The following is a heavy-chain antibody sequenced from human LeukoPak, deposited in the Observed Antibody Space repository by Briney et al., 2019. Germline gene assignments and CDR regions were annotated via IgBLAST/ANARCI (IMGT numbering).Heavy chain of an antibody. Sequence: SETLSLTCTVSGGSISSGDYYWSWIRQPPGKGLEWIGYIYYSGSTYYNPSLKSRVTISVDTSKNQFSLKLSSVTAADTAVYYCARDRSCSSTSCYPFDYWGQGTLVTVSS. CDR2: IYYSGST. V-gene: IGHV4-30-4*01. J-gene: IGHJ4*02. D-gene: IGHD2-2*01. CDR1: GGSISSGDYY. CDR3: ARDRSCSSTSCYPFDY.